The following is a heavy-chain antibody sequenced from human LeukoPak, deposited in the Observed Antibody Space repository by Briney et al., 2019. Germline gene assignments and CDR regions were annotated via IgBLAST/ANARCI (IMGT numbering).Heavy chain of an antibody. V-gene: IGHV3-74*01. CDR1: GFTFSSYW. Sequence: PGGSLRLSCGASGFTFSSYWMHWVRQAPGKGLVWVSRINNDGSSTSYADSVQGRFTISRDNSKNTLYLQMNSLRAEDTAVYYCAKDPGRCSGGSCLRYYFDYWGRGTLVTVSS. D-gene: IGHD2-15*01. CDR3: AKDPGRCSGGSCLRYYFDY. CDR2: INNDGSST. J-gene: IGHJ4*02.